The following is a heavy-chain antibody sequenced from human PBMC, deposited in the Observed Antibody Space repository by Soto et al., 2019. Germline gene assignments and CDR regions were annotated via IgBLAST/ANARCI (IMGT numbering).Heavy chain of an antibody. D-gene: IGHD3-10*01. CDR2: IYYSGST. CDR1: GGSISSSSYY. J-gene: IGHJ6*03. Sequence: SETLSLTCTVSGGSISSSSYYWGWIRQPPGKGLEWIGSIYYSGSTYYNPSLKSRVTISVDTSKNQFSLKLSSVTAADTAVYYCARHLKAGSPYYYYYYYMDVWGKGTTVTVSS. V-gene: IGHV4-39*01. CDR3: ARHLKAGSPYYYYYYYMDV.